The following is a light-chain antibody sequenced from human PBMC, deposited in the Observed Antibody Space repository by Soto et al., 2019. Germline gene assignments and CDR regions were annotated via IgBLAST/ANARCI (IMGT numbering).Light chain of an antibody. CDR1: SSNIGSNY. CDR3: AAWDDSLSGLV. J-gene: IGLJ1*01. Sequence: QSVVTQPPSASETPGQRVTISCSGSSSNIGSNYVFWYQQLPGTAPKLLIYKNNQRPSGVPDRFSGSTSGTSASLAISGLRSEDEADYYCAAWDDSLSGLVFGTGTKLTVL. CDR2: KNN. V-gene: IGLV1-47*01.